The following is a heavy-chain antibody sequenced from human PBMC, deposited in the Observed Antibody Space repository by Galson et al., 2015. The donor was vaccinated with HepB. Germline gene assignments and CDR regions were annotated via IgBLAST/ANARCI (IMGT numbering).Heavy chain of an antibody. V-gene: IGHV1-18*01. CDR2: ISAYNGNT. Sequence: SVKVSCKASGYTFTSYGISWVRQAPGQGLEWMGWISAYNGNTNYAQKLQGRVTMTTDTSTSTAYMELRSLRSDDTAVYYCARESRSSSSSWYDVYYYYYYMDVWGKGTTVTVSS. CDR3: ARESRSSSSSWYDVYYYYYYMDV. J-gene: IGHJ6*03. D-gene: IGHD6-13*01. CDR1: GYTFTSYG.